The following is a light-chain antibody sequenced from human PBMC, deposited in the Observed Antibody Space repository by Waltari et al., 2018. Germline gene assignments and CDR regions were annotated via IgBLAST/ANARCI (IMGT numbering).Light chain of an antibody. J-gene: IGLJ2*01. CDR1: SSDVGSYNL. CDR2: EVS. Sequence: QSALTQPASVSGSPGQSITISCTGTSSDVGSYNLVSWYQQHPGKAPKRMIYEVSKRPSGVSKRFSGPKSGNTASLTISGLQAEDEADYYCCSYAGSSTVVFGGGTKLTVL. CDR3: CSYAGSSTVV. V-gene: IGLV2-23*02.